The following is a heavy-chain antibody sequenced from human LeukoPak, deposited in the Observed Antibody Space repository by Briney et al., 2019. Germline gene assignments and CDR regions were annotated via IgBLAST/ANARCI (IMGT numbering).Heavy chain of an antibody. CDR1: GFPFRYTA. J-gene: IGHJ4*02. D-gene: IGHD6-13*01. CDR3: ARWGSIGPTAAGDY. V-gene: IGHV3-30*04. Sequence: GGSLRLSCAASGFPFRYTAMHWPRQPPGKGLEWVAVISSGRSNKYCGDSVKGRFTISRDNSNNTLYLQMNGLRGEDTAVYYCARWGSIGPTAAGDYWGQGTLVTVSS. CDR2: ISSGRSNK.